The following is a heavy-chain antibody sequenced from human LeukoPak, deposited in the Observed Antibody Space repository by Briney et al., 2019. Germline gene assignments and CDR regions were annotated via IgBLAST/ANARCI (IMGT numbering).Heavy chain of an antibody. CDR2: IRSDGTKT. CDR1: GFTFSIYG. Sequence: GGSLRLSCAASGFTFSIYGMHWVRQAPGKGLEWVTFIRSDGTKTHYADSVKGRFTISRDNSKNTLFLQIDNLRSDDTAVYYCARGSIGLGAYDMWGQGTMVTVSS. V-gene: IGHV3-30*02. J-gene: IGHJ3*02. CDR3: ARGSIGLGAYDM.